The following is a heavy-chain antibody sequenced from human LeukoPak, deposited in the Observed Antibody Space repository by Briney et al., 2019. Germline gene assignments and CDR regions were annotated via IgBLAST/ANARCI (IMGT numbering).Heavy chain of an antibody. Sequence: GGPLNLSFPASGSTFSSYAMSWSRQPPGKGRKWVSAFSGSGGDTYYADSVKGRFTISRDNSKNTLYLQMNSLRAEDTAVYYCAKSGYNRFDYWGQGTLVTVSS. D-gene: IGHD5-24*01. CDR1: GSTFSSYA. V-gene: IGHV3-23*01. CDR3: AKSGYNRFDY. CDR2: FSGSGGDT. J-gene: IGHJ4*02.